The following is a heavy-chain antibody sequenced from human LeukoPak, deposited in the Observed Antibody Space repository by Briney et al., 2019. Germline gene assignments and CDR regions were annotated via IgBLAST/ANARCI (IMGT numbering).Heavy chain of an antibody. V-gene: IGHV1-18*01. D-gene: IGHD3-10*01. CDR1: GYTFTSYG. J-gene: IGHJ4*02. Sequence: ASVRVSCKASGYTFTSYGISWVRQAPGQGLEWMGWISAYNGNTNYAQKLQGRVTMTTDTSTSTAYMELRSLRSDDTAVYYCARDHHLDSGSPFDYWGQGTLVTVSS. CDR2: ISAYNGNT. CDR3: ARDHHLDSGSPFDY.